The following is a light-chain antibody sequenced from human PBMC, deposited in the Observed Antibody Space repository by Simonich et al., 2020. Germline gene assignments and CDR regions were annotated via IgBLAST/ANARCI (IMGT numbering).Light chain of an antibody. CDR3: AAWDDSLSGSWV. V-gene: IGLV1-47*01. J-gene: IGLJ3*02. Sequence: QSVLTQPPSASGTPGQRVTISCSGSSSNIGSNTVNWYQQLPGTAPKLLIYRNKQRPAGVPDRFSGSKSGTSASLAISGLRSEDEADYYCAAWDDSLSGSWVFGGGTKLTVL. CDR2: RNK. CDR1: SSNIGSNT.